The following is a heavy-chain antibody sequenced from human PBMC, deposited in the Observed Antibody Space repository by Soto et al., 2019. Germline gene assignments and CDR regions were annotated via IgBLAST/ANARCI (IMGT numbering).Heavy chain of an antibody. CDR2: ISPYTDNT. J-gene: IGHJ6*02. D-gene: IGHD3-16*01. CDR1: GYIFVNYG. CDR3: VMVDNYVTPTPQDV. Sequence: QVQLVQSGDEVKKPGASVKVSCKASGYIFVNYGIAWVRQAPRQGLEWMGWISPYTDNTHSASKVQGRLTMTTDTSTSTAYMDLGSLTSDDTAVYYCVMVDNYVTPTPQDVWGQGTTVTVSS. V-gene: IGHV1-18*01.